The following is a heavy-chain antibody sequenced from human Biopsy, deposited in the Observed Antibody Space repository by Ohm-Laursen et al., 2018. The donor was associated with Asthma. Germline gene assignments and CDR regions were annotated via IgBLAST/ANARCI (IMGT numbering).Heavy chain of an antibody. D-gene: IGHD3-22*01. Sequence: SDTLSLTCTVSGDSITSGGCCWNWIRQHSGKGLEWIGYIHHSGTSYFNPSLKSRVSFSRDTSKNQFSLRLSSVTAADTAMYYCARIPRRSGSYFVDYWGQGTLVTVSS. CDR3: ARIPRRSGSYFVDY. CDR1: GDSITSGGCC. V-gene: IGHV4-31*03. CDR2: IHHSGTS. J-gene: IGHJ4*02.